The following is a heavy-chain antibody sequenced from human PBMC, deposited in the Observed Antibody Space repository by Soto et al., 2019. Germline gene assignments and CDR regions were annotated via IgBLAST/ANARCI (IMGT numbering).Heavy chain of an antibody. Sequence: ASVKVSCKASGYTFTTYGISWVRQAPGQGLEWMGWSNVYNGNTKYAQKLQGRVTMTTDTSTSTAYMELRSLISDDTAVYYFARGVGSGIYYNQYNWFDPWGQGTLVTVSS. D-gene: IGHD3-10*01. CDR2: SNVYNGNT. CDR3: ARGVGSGIYYNQYNWFDP. CDR1: GYTFTTYG. V-gene: IGHV1-18*01. J-gene: IGHJ5*02.